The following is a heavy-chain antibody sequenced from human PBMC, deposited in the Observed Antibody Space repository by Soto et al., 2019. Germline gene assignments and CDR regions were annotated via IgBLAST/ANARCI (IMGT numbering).Heavy chain of an antibody. CDR2: IYYSGST. CDR3: ARDEYGGNSGCPLYYGMDV. J-gene: IGHJ6*02. CDR1: GGSISSGDYY. V-gene: IGHV4-30-4*01. Sequence: SETLSLTCTVSGGSISSGDYYWSWIRQPPGKGLEWIGYIYYSGSTYYNPSLKSRVTISVDTSKNQFSLKLSSVTAADTAVYYCARDEYGGNSGCPLYYGMDVWGQGTTVTVYS. D-gene: IGHD4-17*01.